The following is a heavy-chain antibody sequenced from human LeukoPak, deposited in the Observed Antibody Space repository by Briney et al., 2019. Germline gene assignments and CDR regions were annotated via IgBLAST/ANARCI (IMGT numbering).Heavy chain of an antibody. CDR2: VRGSGITT. Sequence: GGSLRLSCAASGFTFRNYAMSWVRQAPGKGLDWVATVRGSGITTFYADSVKGRFTISRDNSKNTLYLQMYSLRAEDTAVYYCAKDLGVTTDFDYWGQGTLVTVSS. D-gene: IGHD1-26*01. CDR3: AKDLGVTTDFDY. V-gene: IGHV3-23*01. J-gene: IGHJ4*02. CDR1: GFTFRNYA.